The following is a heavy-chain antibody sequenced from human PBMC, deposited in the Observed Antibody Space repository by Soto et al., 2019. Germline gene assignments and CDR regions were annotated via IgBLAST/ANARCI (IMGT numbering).Heavy chain of an antibody. V-gene: IGHV4-30-4*01. J-gene: IGHJ4*02. CDR1: GGSISSGDYY. D-gene: IGHD1-26*01. CDR3: AREGRYTRFDY. Sequence: QVQLQESGPGLVKPSQTLSLTCTVSGGSISSGDYYWSWIRQPPGKGLEWIGYIYYSGSTYYNPSLKSRVTISVDTSMHPFSLKLGSVTAADTAVYYCAREGRYTRFDYWGQGTLVTVSS. CDR2: IYYSGST.